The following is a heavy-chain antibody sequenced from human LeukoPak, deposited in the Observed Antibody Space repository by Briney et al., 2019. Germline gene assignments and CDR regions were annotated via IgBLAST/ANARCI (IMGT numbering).Heavy chain of an antibody. CDR2: IYYSGST. CDR3: ARQLNYYHDTSDYFHAFDV. D-gene: IGHD3-22*01. CDR1: GGSISSHY. V-gene: IGHV4-59*08. Sequence: PSETLSLTCTVSGGSISSHYWSWIRQPPGKGLEWIGYIYYSGSTNYNPSLKSRVTISVDTSKNQFSLRLNSLTAADTAVYYCARQLNYYHDTSDYFHAFDVWGQGTTVIVSS. J-gene: IGHJ3*01.